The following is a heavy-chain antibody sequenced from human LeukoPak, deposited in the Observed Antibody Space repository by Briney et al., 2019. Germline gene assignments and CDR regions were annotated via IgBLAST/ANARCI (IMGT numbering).Heavy chain of an antibody. CDR3: AKELAAVGVPSFDS. D-gene: IGHD6-13*01. V-gene: IGHV3-23*01. CDR2: IRSTGGGT. Sequence: GGSLRLSCAASEFTFSSYAMSWVRQTPGKGLEWVSGIRSTGGGTYYADSVKGRFTISRDNSKNKLYLQMNSLRAEDTAVYYCAKELAAVGVPSFDSWGQGTLVTVSS. J-gene: IGHJ4*02. CDR1: EFTFSSYA.